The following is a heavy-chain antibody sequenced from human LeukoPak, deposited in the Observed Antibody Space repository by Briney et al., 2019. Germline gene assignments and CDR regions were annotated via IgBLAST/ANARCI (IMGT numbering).Heavy chain of an antibody. Sequence: ASVKVSCKASGYTFNVYYIHWVRQAPGQGLEWMGWINPNGGGTNYAQDFQGRVTMTRDTSISTAYMKLSSLRYDDTAVYYCARAQKAYCSSPSCHTDPWGQGTLVTVSS. J-gene: IGHJ5*02. V-gene: IGHV1-2*02. CDR3: ARAQKAYCSSPSCHTDP. D-gene: IGHD2-2*02. CDR1: GYTFNVYY. CDR2: INPNGGGT.